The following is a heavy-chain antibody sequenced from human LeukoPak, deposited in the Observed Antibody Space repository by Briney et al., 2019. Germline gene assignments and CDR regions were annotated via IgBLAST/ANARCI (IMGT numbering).Heavy chain of an antibody. V-gene: IGHV4-34*01. Sequence: SETLSLTCAVYGGSFSGYYWSWIRQPPGKGLEWIGEINHSGSTNYNPSLKSRVTISVDTSKNQFSLKLSSVTAADTAVYYCARNGFYDFWSGYESWFDPWGQGTLVTVSS. CDR2: INHSGST. CDR3: ARNGFYDFWSGYESWFDP. D-gene: IGHD3-3*01. J-gene: IGHJ5*02. CDR1: GGSFSGYY.